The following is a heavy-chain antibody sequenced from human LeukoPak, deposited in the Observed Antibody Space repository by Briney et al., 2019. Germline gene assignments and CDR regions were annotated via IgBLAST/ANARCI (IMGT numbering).Heavy chain of an antibody. CDR3: AIHLLDYYDSSGYWD. D-gene: IGHD3-22*01. Sequence: SETLSLTCTVSGGSISSSSYYWGWIRQPPGKGLEWIGSIYYSGSTYYNPSLKSRVTISVDTSKNQFPLKLSSVTAADTAVYYCAIHLLDYYDSSGYWDWGQGTLVTVSS. CDR2: IYYSGST. J-gene: IGHJ4*02. CDR1: GGSISSSSYY. V-gene: IGHV4-39*01.